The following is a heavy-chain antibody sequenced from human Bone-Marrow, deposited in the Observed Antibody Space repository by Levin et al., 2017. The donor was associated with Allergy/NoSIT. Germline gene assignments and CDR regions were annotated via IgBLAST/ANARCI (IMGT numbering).Heavy chain of an antibody. CDR2: IYPGDSDT. Sequence: GESLKISCKGSGYSFTSYWIGWVRQMPGKGLEWMGIIYPGDSDTRYSPSFQGQVTISADKSISTAYLQWSSLKASDTAMYYCASSCSSTSCPFDYWGQGTLVTVSS. CDR1: GYSFTSYW. J-gene: IGHJ4*02. CDR3: ASSCSSTSCPFDY. V-gene: IGHV5-51*01. D-gene: IGHD2-2*01.